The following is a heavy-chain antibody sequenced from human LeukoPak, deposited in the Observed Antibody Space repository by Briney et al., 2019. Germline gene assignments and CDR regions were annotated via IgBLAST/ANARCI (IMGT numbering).Heavy chain of an antibody. CDR3: AKSVTAAGTYAFDI. J-gene: IGHJ3*02. CDR2: LRGNGGST. V-gene: IGHV3-23*01. Sequence: SGGSLRLSCAASGFTFNSYRMNWVRQAPGKGLEWVSSLRGNGGSTEYVDSVRGRFVISRDNSRNTLYLQMNSLRAEDTAVYYCAKSVTAAGTYAFDIWGQGTVVTVSS. D-gene: IGHD6-13*01. CDR1: GFTFNSYR.